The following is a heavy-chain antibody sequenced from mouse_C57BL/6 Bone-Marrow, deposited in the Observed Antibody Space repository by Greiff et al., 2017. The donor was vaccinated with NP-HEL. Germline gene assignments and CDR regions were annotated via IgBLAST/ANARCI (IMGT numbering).Heavy chain of an antibody. J-gene: IGHJ4*01. CDR3: TSRYDGYYVYAMDY. CDR1: GFSLTSYG. Sequence: QVQLKESGPGLVQPSQSLSITCTVSGFSLTSYGVHWVRQSPGKGLEWLGVIWRGGSTDYNAAFMSRLSITKDNSKSQVFFKMNSLQADDTAIYYCTSRYDGYYVYAMDYWGQGTSVTVSS. CDR2: IWRGGST. D-gene: IGHD2-3*01. V-gene: IGHV2-5*01.